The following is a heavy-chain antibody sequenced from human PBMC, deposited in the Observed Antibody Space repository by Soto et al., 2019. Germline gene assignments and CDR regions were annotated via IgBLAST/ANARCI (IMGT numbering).Heavy chain of an antibody. CDR2: ISSSTSYV. Sequence: EVQLVESGGGLVKPGGSLRLSCAASGFTFSRYGMNWLRQAPGKGLEWVASISSSTSYVYYADSVKGRFSTSRGNAKNFLYLEMYALRTEDTAVYYCARDPSEGRVWNGFESWGQVTLVTVSS. CDR1: GFTFSRYG. D-gene: IGHD6-6*01. CDR3: ARDPSEGRVWNGFES. J-gene: IGHJ5*01. V-gene: IGHV3-21*06.